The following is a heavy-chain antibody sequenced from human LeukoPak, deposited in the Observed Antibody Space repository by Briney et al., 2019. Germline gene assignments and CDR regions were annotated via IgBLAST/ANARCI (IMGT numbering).Heavy chain of an antibody. CDR3: ARAKRGFYPNDY. D-gene: IGHD3-10*01. J-gene: IGHJ4*02. Sequence: GGSLRLSCAASGFTFSSYGMHWVRQAPGKGLEWVAVISYDGSNKYYADSVKGRFTISRDNSKNTLYLQMGSLRAEDMAVYYCARAKRGFYPNDYWGQGTLVTVSS. CDR1: GFTFSSYG. CDR2: ISYDGSNK. V-gene: IGHV3-30*03.